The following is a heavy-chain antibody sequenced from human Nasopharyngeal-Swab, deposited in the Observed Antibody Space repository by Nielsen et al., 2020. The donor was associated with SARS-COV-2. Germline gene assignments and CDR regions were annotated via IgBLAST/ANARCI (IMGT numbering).Heavy chain of an antibody. D-gene: IGHD3-3*01. V-gene: IGHV4-4*07. Sequence: ESLKISCTVSGGSISSYYWSWIRQPAGKGLEWIGRIYTSGSTNYNPSLESRVTMSVDTSKNQFSLKLSSVTAADTAVYYCARGADYYDFWSGYPSGMDVWGQGTTVTVSS. CDR3: ARGADYYDFWSGYPSGMDV. CDR2: IYTSGST. J-gene: IGHJ6*02. CDR1: GGSISSYY.